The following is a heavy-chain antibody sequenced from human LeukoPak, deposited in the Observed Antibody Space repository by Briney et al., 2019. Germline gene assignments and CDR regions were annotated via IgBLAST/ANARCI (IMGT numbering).Heavy chain of an antibody. CDR2: IYSAGST. CDR1: GFTVSRNY. D-gene: IGHD1-1*01. V-gene: IGHV3-53*01. Sequence: PGGSLRLSCAASGFTVSRNYYMNWVRQAPGKGLEWVSVIYSAGSTYYADSVKGRFTISRDNSKNTLYLQMNTLRAEDTAVYYCAKGYDNYYFDSWGQGTLVTVSS. CDR3: AKGYDNYYFDS. J-gene: IGHJ4*02.